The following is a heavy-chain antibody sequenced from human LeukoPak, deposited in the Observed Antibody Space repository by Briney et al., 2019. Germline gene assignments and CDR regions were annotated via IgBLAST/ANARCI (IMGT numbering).Heavy chain of an antibody. D-gene: IGHD2-15*01. CDR3: ARVSCSGGSCYSGQFDY. CDR2: IIPIFGTA. V-gene: IGHV1-69*13. CDR1: GGTFSSYA. Sequence: VASVKVSCKASGGTFSSYAISWVRQAPGQGLEWMGGIIPIFGTANYAQKFQGRVTITADESTSTAYMELSSLRSEDTAVYYCARVSCSGGSCYSGQFDYWGQGTLVTVSS. J-gene: IGHJ4*02.